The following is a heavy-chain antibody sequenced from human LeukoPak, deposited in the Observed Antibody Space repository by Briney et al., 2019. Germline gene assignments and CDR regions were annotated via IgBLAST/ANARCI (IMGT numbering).Heavy chain of an antibody. J-gene: IGHJ4*02. CDR2: INAGNGNT. V-gene: IGHV1-3*01. D-gene: IGHD3-10*01. Sequence: ASVKVSCKASGYTFTSYAMHWVRQAPGQRLEWMGWINAGNGNTKYSQKFQGRVTITRDTSASTAYMELSSLRSEDTAVYYCARDYYGSGSFGLADYWGQGTLVTVSS. CDR3: ARDYYGSGSFGLADY. CDR1: GYTFTSYA.